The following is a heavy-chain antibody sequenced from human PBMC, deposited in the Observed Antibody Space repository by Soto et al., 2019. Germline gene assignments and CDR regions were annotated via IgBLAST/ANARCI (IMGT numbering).Heavy chain of an antibody. CDR1: GGSFSGYY. D-gene: IGHD2-8*01. CDR3: ARGAIVLMVYASPSEYFQH. CDR2: INHSGST. Sequence: SETLSLTCAVYGGSFSGYYWSWIRQPPGKGLEWIGEINHSGSTNYNPSLNTRVTISVDTSKNQFSLKLSSVTAADTAVYYCARGAIVLMVYASPSEYFQHWGQGTLVTVSS. J-gene: IGHJ1*01. V-gene: IGHV4-34*01.